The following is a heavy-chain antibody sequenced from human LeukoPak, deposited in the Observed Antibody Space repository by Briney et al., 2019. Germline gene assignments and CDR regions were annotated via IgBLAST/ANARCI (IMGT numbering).Heavy chain of an antibody. V-gene: IGHV3-30*18. Sequence: GRSLRLSCAASGFTFSRYGMHWVRQAPGKGLEWVAVISYGGSNKNYADSVKGRFTISRDNSENTLYLQMNSLRPEDAAVYYCAKERATETRRLDYWGQGTLVTVSS. J-gene: IGHJ4*02. CDR1: GFTFSRYG. CDR2: ISYGGSNK. CDR3: AKERATETRRLDY.